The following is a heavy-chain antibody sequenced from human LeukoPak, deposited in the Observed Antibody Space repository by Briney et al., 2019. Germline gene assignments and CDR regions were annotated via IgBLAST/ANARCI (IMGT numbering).Heavy chain of an antibody. CDR2: ISSSGTGI. CDR3: AASYSETQLYYFDY. J-gene: IGHJ4*02. CDR1: GFTFNRYS. Sequence: GGSLRLSCAASGFTFNRYSMIWVRQAPGKGLEWVAYISSSGTGIYYADSVKGRFAISRDNAKNSVYLQMNSLRGEDTAVYHCAASYSETQLYYFDYWGQGNLVTVSS. V-gene: IGHV3-48*01. D-gene: IGHD1-26*01.